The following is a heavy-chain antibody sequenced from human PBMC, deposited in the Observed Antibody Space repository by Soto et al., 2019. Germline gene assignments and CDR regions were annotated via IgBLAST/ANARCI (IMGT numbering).Heavy chain of an antibody. CDR3: ARDPAYYYGSGSYFPGGMDV. D-gene: IGHD3-10*01. Sequence: SQTLSLTCAISGDSVSSNSAAWNWIRQSPSRGLEWLGRTYYRSKWYNDYAVSVKSRITINPDTSKNQFSLQLNSVTPEDTAVYYCARDPAYYYGSGSYFPGGMDVWGQGTTVTVSS. CDR1: GDSVSSNSAA. V-gene: IGHV6-1*01. J-gene: IGHJ6*02. CDR2: TYYRSKWYN.